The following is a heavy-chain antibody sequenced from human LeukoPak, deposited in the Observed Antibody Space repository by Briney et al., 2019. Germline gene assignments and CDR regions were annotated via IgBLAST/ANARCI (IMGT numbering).Heavy chain of an antibody. CDR1: GGSISSGGYY. CDR2: IYYSGST. Sequence: SETLSLTCTVSGGSISSGGYYWSWIRQHPGKGLEWIGYIYYSGSTYYNPSLKNRVTISVDTSKNQFSLKLSSVTAADTAVYYCARGSGYDILTGYPLADYWGQGTLVTVSS. V-gene: IGHV4-31*03. CDR3: ARGSGYDILTGYPLADY. J-gene: IGHJ4*02. D-gene: IGHD3-9*01.